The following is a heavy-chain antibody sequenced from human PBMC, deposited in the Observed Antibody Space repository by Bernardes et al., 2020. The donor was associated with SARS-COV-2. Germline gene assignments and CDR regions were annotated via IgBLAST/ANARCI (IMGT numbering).Heavy chain of an antibody. CDR2: FDPEDGET. Sequence: ASVKVSCKVSGYTLTALSMHWVRQAPGKGLEWMGGFDPEDGETIYAQKFQGRVTMTEDTSTDTAYMELSSLRSEDTAVYYFATAPAIAAAGTNKDYYYYYGMDVWGQGTTVTVSS. D-gene: IGHD6-13*01. V-gene: IGHV1-24*01. CDR1: GYTLTALS. CDR3: ATAPAIAAAGTNKDYYYYYGMDV. J-gene: IGHJ6*02.